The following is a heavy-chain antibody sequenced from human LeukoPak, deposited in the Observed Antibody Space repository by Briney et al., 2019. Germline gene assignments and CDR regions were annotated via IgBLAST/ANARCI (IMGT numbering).Heavy chain of an antibody. V-gene: IGHV4-39*01. J-gene: IGHJ4*02. CDR2: IYYSGST. D-gene: IGHD1-26*01. Sequence: ASETLSLTCTVSGGSISGSSYYWGWIRQPPGKGLEWIGSIYYSGSTYYNPSLKSRVTISVDTSKNQFSLKLSSVTAADTAVYYCARHFFRLGVTYYFDYWGQGTLVTVSS. CDR3: ARHFFRLGVTYYFDY. CDR1: GGSISGSSYY.